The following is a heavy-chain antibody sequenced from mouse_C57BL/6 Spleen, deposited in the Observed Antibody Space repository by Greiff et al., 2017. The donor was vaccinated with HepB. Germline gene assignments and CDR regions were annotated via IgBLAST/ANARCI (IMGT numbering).Heavy chain of an antibody. V-gene: IGHV1-80*01. CDR1: GYAFSSYW. Sequence: QVQLQQSGAELVKPGASVKISCKASGYAFSSYWMNWVKQRPGKGLEWIGQIYPGDGDTNYNGKFKGKATLTADKSSSTAYMQLSSLTSEDSAVYFCARWMFDDGYSYFDYWGQGTTLTVSS. D-gene: IGHD2-3*01. CDR2: IYPGDGDT. J-gene: IGHJ2*01. CDR3: ARWMFDDGYSYFDY.